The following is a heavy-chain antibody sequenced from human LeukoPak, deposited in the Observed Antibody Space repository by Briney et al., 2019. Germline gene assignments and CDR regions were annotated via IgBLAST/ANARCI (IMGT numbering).Heavy chain of an antibody. CDR1: GGSISSSSYY. CDR2: IYYSGST. J-gene: IGHJ4*02. D-gene: IGHD5-24*01. CDR3: AGGGGYNDY. Sequence: PSETLSLTCTVSGGSISSSSYYWGWIRQPPGKGLEWIGSIYYSGSTYYNPSLKSRVTISVDTSKNQFSLKLSSVTAADTAVYYCAGGGGYNDYWGQGTLVTVSS. V-gene: IGHV4-39*07.